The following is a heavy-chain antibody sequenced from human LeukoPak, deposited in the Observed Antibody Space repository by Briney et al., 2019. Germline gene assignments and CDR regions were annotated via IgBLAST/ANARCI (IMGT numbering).Heavy chain of an antibody. D-gene: IGHD6-13*01. CDR2: ISGSGGST. J-gene: IGHJ4*02. CDR1: GFTFSSYA. Sequence: GGSLRLSCAASGFTFSSYAMSWVRQAPGKGLEWVSAISGSGGSTYYADSVKGRFTISRDNSKNTLYLQMNSLRAEDTAVYYCAKDPKGSSWHWLGPGDYWGQGTLVTVSS. V-gene: IGHV3-23*01. CDR3: AKDPKGSSWHWLGPGDY.